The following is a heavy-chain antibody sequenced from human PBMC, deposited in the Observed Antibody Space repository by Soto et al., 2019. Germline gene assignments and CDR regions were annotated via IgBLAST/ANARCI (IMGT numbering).Heavy chain of an antibody. CDR2: ISYDGSNK. CDR3: AKDCVSCLHGMDV. V-gene: IGHV3-30*18. Sequence: QVQLVESGGGVVQPGRSLRLSCAASGFTFSSYGMHWVRQAPGKGLEWVAVISYDGSNKYYADSVKGRFTISRDNSKNTLYLQMNSLRAEETAVYYCAKDCVSCLHGMDVWGQGTTVTVSS. J-gene: IGHJ6*02. CDR1: GFTFSSYG.